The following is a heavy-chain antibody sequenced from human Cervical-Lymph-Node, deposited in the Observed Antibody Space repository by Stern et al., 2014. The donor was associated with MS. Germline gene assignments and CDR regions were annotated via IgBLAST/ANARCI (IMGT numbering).Heavy chain of an antibody. CDR3: ARLGYRDSFDY. Sequence: EVQLVESGGGLVQPGGSLKLSCVASGVIFSDSAMHWVRQAPGKGLEWVGRIRSKGNSYATAYAASLKGRFTISRDDSKNTAYLQMSSLKTEDTAVYYCARLGYRDSFDYWGQGTLVTVSS. D-gene: IGHD1-1*01. CDR1: GVIFSDSA. CDR2: IRSKGNSYAT. J-gene: IGHJ4*02. V-gene: IGHV3-73*02.